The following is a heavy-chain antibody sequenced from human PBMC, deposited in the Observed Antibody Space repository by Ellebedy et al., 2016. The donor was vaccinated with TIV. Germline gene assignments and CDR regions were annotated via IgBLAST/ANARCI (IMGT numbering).Heavy chain of an antibody. CDR2: ISSSSITI. CDR3: ARDPLGNYGDYVDY. Sequence: GESLKISCAASGFPLRSYSMNWVRQAPGKGLEWVSYISSSSITIYYADSVKGRFTISRDNAKNSLYLQMNSLRAEDTAVYYCARDPLGNYGDYVDYWGQGTLVTVSS. J-gene: IGHJ4*02. V-gene: IGHV3-48*01. CDR1: GFPLRSYS. D-gene: IGHD4-17*01.